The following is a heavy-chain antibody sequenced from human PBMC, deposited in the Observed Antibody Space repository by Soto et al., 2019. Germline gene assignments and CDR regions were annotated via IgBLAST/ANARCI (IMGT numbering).Heavy chain of an antibody. CDR3: ATILSAAFDI. Sequence: GGSLRLSCAVSGITFSDYSINWVRQAPGKGLEWVSGISGGTGTTYYADSVKGRFTISRDNSKNTVYLQMNSLRAEDTALYYCATILSAAFDIWGQGTMVTVSS. J-gene: IGHJ3*02. V-gene: IGHV3-23*01. CDR1: GITFSDYS. CDR2: ISGGTGTT.